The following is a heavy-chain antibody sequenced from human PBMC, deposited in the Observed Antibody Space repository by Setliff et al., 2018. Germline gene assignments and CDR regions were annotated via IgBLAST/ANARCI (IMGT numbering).Heavy chain of an antibody. J-gene: IGHJ4*02. CDR2: ISSSSTYI. D-gene: IGHD3-22*01. V-gene: IGHV3-21*01. CDR3: ARDLWARDSPGAGPFDS. Sequence: PGGSLRLSCAASESTFRTYAMHWVRQAPGKGLEWVAVISSSSTYISYADSLKGRFTVSRDNAKNSLYLQMNSLRDEDTAVYYCARDLWARDSPGAGPFDSWGQGTLVTVSS. CDR1: ESTFRTYA.